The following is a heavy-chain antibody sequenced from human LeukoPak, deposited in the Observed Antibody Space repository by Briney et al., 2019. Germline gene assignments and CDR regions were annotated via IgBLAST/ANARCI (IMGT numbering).Heavy chain of an antibody. CDR1: GYSISSGYY. V-gene: IGHV4-38-2*02. CDR3: ARGSGTMVQGENVRWFDP. CDR2: INHSGST. Sequence: SETLSLTCTVSGYSISSGYYWSWIRQPPGKGLEWIGEINHSGSTNYNPSLKSRVTISVDTSKNQFSLRLSSVTAAYTAVYYCARGSGTMVQGENVRWFDPWGQGTLVTVSS. J-gene: IGHJ5*02. D-gene: IGHD3-10*01.